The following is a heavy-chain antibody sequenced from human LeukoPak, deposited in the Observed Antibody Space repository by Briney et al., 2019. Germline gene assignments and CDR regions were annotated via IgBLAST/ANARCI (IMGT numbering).Heavy chain of an antibody. Sequence: GGSLRLSCKASGFSFNSYSMNWVRQAPGKGLEWVSSISRSSNYIYYADSMKGRFTISRDNAKNSLFLQMNSLRAEDTAVYYCARDRLHYGEYEKTFDYWGQGTLVTVSS. CDR1: GFSFNSYS. J-gene: IGHJ4*02. CDR3: ARDRLHYGEYEKTFDY. D-gene: IGHD4-17*01. CDR2: ISRSSNYI. V-gene: IGHV3-21*01.